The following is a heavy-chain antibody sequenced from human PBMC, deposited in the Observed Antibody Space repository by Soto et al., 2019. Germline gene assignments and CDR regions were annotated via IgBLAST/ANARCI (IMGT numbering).Heavy chain of an antibody. J-gene: IGHJ3*01. D-gene: IGHD3-16*02. Sequence: QLQLQESGPGLVKPSETLSLTCTVSGGSISSSTYYWGWIRQPPGKGLEWIGSIYYSGSTQYNPSLKSRVTISVDTAKNQFSLKLSSVTAADTAVYYCARPLFRGVINDPFDLWGQGTLVTVSS. CDR2: IYYSGST. CDR3: ARPLFRGVINDPFDL. V-gene: IGHV4-39*01. CDR1: GGSISSSTYY.